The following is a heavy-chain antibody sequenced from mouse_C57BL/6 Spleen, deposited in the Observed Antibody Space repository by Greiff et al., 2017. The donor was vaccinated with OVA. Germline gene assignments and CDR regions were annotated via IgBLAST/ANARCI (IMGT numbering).Heavy chain of an antibody. CDR3: ARANYGNYNYFDY. J-gene: IGHJ2*01. Sequence: VQLQQSGPELVKPGASVKMSCKASGYTFTDYNMHWVKQSHGKSLEWIGYINPNNGGTRYNQKFKGKATLTVNKSYSTAYMELRSLTSEDSAVYYCARANYGNYNYFDYWGQGTTLTVSS. CDR2: INPNNGGT. V-gene: IGHV1-22*01. CDR1: GYTFTDYN. D-gene: IGHD2-1*01.